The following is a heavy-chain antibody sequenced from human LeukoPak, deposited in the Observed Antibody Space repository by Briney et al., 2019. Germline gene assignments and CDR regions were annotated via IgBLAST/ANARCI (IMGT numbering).Heavy chain of an antibody. CDR2: INGDGRNI. Sequence: GGSLRLSCVASGFTFSSYWMHWVRQDPRKGLVWVSRINGDGRNINYADSVRGRFTISRDNAKNTLYLQMNTLRVEDTAVYYCARDRSGYSYSQNFNMWGQGTTVTVSP. CDR3: ARDRSGYSYSQNFNM. J-gene: IGHJ3*02. CDR1: GFTFSSYW. V-gene: IGHV3-74*01. D-gene: IGHD5-18*01.